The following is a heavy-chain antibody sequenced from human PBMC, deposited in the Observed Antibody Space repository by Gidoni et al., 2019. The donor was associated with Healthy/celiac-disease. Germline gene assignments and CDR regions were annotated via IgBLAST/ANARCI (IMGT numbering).Heavy chain of an antibody. V-gene: IGHV4-34*01. CDR3: ARGRRLQLWPYYYYSMDV. J-gene: IGHJ6*02. CDR1: GGSFSGYY. D-gene: IGHD5-18*01. Sequence: SLTCAVYGGSFSGYYWSWIRQPPGKGLEWIGEINHSGSTNYNPSLKSRVTISVDTSKNQFSLKLSSVTAADTAVYYCARGRRLQLWPYYYYSMDVWGQGTTVTVSS. CDR2: INHSGST.